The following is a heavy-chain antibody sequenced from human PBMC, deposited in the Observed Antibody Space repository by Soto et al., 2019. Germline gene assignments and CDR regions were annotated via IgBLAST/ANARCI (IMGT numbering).Heavy chain of an antibody. V-gene: IGHV1-69*01. CDR2: IIPVFGIV. CDR1: GGTPSNSA. J-gene: IGHJ6*02. Sequence: QVQLVQSGAEVKKPGSSVRVSCKASGGTPSNSAFXWVRQAXXQGLEWVGGIIPVFGIVKYAQILEGRVTITADESTNTAYMELSSLRYEDRAVYFCASGRVVVVGXXAYYGMDVWGQGTTVTVSS. D-gene: IGHD3-22*01. CDR3: ASGRVVVVGXXAYYGMDV.